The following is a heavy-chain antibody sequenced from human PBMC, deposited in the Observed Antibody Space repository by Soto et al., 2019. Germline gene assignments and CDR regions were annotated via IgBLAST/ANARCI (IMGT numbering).Heavy chain of an antibody. CDR2: IYYSGTT. D-gene: IGHD1-26*01. J-gene: IGHJ4*02. Sequence: QVQLQESGPGLVKPSDTLSLTCAVSGYSISSSNWWGWIRQPPGKGLEWIGYIYYSGTTYYNPSLTSRVTMSVDTSMNQFSLKLTSVTAVDTAVDYCARREIHGPIDYWGQGTLVTVSS. CDR3: ARREIHGPIDY. V-gene: IGHV4-28*01. CDR1: GYSISSSNW.